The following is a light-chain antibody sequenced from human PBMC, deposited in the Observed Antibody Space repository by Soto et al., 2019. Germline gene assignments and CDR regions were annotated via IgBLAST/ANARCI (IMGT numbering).Light chain of an antibody. CDR2: AAS. CDR3: QQYNNWPET. J-gene: IGKJ1*01. V-gene: IGKV3-15*01. Sequence: EIVMTQSPATLSVSPGERATLSCRASQSVSSNLAWYQQKVGQAPRVLIYAASTRATGIPGRFSGSGSGTEFTLTISSLQSEDFAVYYCQQYNNWPETFGQGTKVEIK. CDR1: QSVSSN.